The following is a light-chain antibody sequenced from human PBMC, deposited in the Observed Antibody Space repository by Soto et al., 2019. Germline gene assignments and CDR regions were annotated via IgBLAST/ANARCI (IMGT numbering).Light chain of an antibody. V-gene: IGKV3-15*01. CDR1: QSVNNN. Sequence: ETLMTPSPATLSVSPGERAILSCRASQSVNNNLAWYQQTLGQAPRVLIYGASTRATGIPARFTGSGSGTEFTLTISSLQSEDCAIYYCQQYHTWPITFGGGTKVDIK. J-gene: IGKJ4*01. CDR2: GAS. CDR3: QQYHTWPIT.